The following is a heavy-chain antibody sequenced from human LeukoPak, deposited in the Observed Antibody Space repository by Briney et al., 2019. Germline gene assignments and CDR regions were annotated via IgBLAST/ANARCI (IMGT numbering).Heavy chain of an antibody. D-gene: IGHD3-22*01. V-gene: IGHV4-34*01. CDR1: GGSFSGYY. CDR2: INHSGST. CDR3: ARVGVTMIVGAPNDAFDI. J-gene: IGHJ3*02. Sequence: SETLSLTCAVYGGSFSGYYWSWIRQPPGKGLEWIGEINHSGSTNYNPSLKSRVTISVDTSKNQFSLKLSSVTAADTAVYYCARVGVTMIVGAPNDAFDIWGQGTMVTVSS.